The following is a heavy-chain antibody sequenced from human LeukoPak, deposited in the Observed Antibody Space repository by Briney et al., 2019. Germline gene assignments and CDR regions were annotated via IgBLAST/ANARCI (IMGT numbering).Heavy chain of an antibody. V-gene: IGHV4-61*02. CDR2: IYTSGST. D-gene: IGHD3-10*01. J-gene: IGHJ4*02. CDR3: ARDHSLFRGVIGFDY. CDR1: GGSISSGSYY. Sequence: SETLSLTCTVSGGSISSGSYYWSWIRQPAGKGLEWIVRIYTSGSTNYNPSLKSRVTISVDTSKNQFSLKLSSVTAADTAVYYCARDHSLFRGVIGFDYWGQGTLVTVSS.